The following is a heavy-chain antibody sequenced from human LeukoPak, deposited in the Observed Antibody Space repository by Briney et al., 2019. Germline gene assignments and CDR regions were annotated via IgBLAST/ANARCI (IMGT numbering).Heavy chain of an antibody. J-gene: IGHJ3*02. CDR1: GYTCAGYY. Sequence: ASVKVSCKASGYTCAGYYMHWVRQAPGQGLEWMGWINPNSGGTNYAQKFQGRVTMTRDTSISTAYMELSRLRSDDTAVYYCARASSSVRGVPRGAFDIWGQGTMVTVSS. CDR2: INPNSGGT. D-gene: IGHD3-10*01. V-gene: IGHV1-2*02. CDR3: ARASSSVRGVPRGAFDI.